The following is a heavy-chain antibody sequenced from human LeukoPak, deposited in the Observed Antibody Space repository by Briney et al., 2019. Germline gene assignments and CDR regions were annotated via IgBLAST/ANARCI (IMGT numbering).Heavy chain of an antibody. J-gene: IGHJ4*02. Sequence: GASVTVSYKVSGYTLTELSMHWVRQAPGKGLEWMGGFDPEDGETIYAQKFQGRVTMTEDTSTDTAYMELSSLRSEDTAVYYCATGRYYDILTGYYPWDYWGQGTLVTVSS. CDR2: FDPEDGET. V-gene: IGHV1-24*01. CDR1: GYTLTELS. D-gene: IGHD3-9*01. CDR3: ATGRYYDILTGYYPWDY.